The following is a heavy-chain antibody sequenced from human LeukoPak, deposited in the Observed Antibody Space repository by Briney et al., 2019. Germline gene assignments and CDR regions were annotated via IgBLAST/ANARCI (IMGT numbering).Heavy chain of an antibody. CDR1: GYTFTSYA. CDR2: INAGNGNT. CDR3: ARAGGYSYGYVHY. Sequence: ASVKVSCKASGYTFTSYAMHWVRQAPGQRLEWMGWINAGNGNTKYSQKFQGRVTITRDTSASTAYMELSSLRSEDTAVYYCARAGGYSYGYVHYWGQGTLVTVSS. J-gene: IGHJ4*02. D-gene: IGHD5-18*01. V-gene: IGHV1-3*01.